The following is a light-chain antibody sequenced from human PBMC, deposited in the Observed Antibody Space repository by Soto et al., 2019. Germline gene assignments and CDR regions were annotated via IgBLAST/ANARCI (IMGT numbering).Light chain of an antibody. Sequence: QPVLTQSPSASASLGASVKLTCTLSSGHSSYAIAWNQQQPEKGPRYLMKLNSDGRHSRGDGSPDRFSGSSAGAERYLTISSLQSEDEADYYCQTWGTGIQVFGTGTKLTVL. CDR2: LNSDGRH. J-gene: IGLJ1*01. CDR3: QTWGTGIQV. V-gene: IGLV4-69*01. CDR1: SGHSSYA.